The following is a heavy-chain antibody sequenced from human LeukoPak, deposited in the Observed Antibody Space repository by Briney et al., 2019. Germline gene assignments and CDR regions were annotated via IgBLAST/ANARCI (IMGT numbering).Heavy chain of an antibody. V-gene: IGHV1-18*01. D-gene: IGHD5/OR15-5a*01. CDR2: ISGYNGKT. J-gene: IGHJ4*02. Sequence: ASVKVSCKASGYTFTSYGISWLRQAPGQGLKWLGRISGYNGKTKYAQKLQGRVTMTTDTSTSTAYMELRSLRSEDTAVYYCARETSLSLRSFDYWGQGTLVTVSS. CDR3: ARETSLSLRSFDY. CDR1: GYTFTSYG.